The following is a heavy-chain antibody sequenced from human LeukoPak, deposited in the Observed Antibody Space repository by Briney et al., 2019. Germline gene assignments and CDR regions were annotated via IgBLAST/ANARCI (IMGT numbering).Heavy chain of an antibody. CDR2: ISSSSLYI. V-gene: IGHV3-21*01. Sequence: GGSLRLSCTASGFTFSNYNMNWARQAPGKGLERVSSISSSSLYIYYTDSVKGRFTIFRDNAKDSVYLQMNSLRAEDTAVYYCTSYRAEYFQHWGQGTLVTVSS. CDR3: TSYRAEYFQH. CDR1: GFTFSNYN. J-gene: IGHJ1*01.